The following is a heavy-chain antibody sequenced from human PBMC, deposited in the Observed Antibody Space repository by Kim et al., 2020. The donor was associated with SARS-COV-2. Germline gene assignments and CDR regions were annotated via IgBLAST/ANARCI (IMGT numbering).Heavy chain of an antibody. D-gene: IGHD1-1*01. CDR2: ISTSGSDR. CDR1: GSTFSDYY. Sequence: GGSLRLSCAASGSTFSDYYMSCIRQAPGKRLEWVSYISTSGSDRYYADSVKGRFGISRDNAKNSLYLQMNRLRAEDTAVYYCAGEHTTRDYWGQGTLVTV. V-gene: IGHV3-11*01. CDR3: AGEHTTRDY. J-gene: IGHJ4*02.